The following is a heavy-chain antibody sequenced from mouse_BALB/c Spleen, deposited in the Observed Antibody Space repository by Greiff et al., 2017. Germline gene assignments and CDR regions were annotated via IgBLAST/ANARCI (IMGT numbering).Heavy chain of an antibody. CDR3: ARDDGYYGFAY. Sequence: EVKVVESGGGLVKPGGSLKLSCAASGFTFSSYAMSWVRQSPEKRLEWVAEISSGGSYTYYPDTVTGRFTISRDNAKNTLYLEMSSLRSEDTAMYYCARDDGYYGFAYWGQGTLVTVSA. J-gene: IGHJ3*01. CDR1: GFTFSSYA. CDR2: ISSGGSYT. V-gene: IGHV5-9-4*01. D-gene: IGHD2-3*01.